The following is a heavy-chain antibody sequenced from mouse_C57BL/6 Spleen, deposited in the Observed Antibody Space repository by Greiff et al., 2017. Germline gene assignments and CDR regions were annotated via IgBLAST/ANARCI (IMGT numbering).Heavy chain of an antibody. J-gene: IGHJ1*03. V-gene: IGHV5-6*01. D-gene: IGHD1-1*01. CDR3: ARSPDYGSSYWYVDV. CDR2: ISSGGSYT. CDR1: GFTFSSYG. Sequence: EVKLVESGGDLVKPGGSLKLSCAASGFTFSSYGMSWVRQTPDKRLEWVATISSGGSYTYYPDSVKGRFTISRDNAKNTLYLQMSSLKSEDTAMYYCARSPDYGSSYWYVDVWGTGTTVTVSS.